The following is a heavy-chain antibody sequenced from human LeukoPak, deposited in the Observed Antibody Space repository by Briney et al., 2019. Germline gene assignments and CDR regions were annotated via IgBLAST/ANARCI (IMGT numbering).Heavy chain of an antibody. CDR2: IYYSGST. D-gene: IGHD5-12*01. CDR1: GGSISSYY. V-gene: IGHV4-59*01. J-gene: IGHJ4*02. CDR3: ARDDSGYDYFDN. Sequence: SETLSLTCTVSGGSISSYYWSWIRQPPGKGLELIGYIYYSGSTNYNPSLKSRVTISVDTSKNQFSLKLSSVTAADTAVYYCARDDSGYDYFDNWGQGTLVTVSS.